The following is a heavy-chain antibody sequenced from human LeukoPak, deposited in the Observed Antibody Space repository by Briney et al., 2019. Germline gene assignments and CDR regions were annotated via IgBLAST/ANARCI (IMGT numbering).Heavy chain of an antibody. V-gene: IGHV3-9*01. CDR2: ISWNSGSI. Sequence: PGRSLRLSCAASGFTFDDYAMHWVRHAPGKGLEWVSGISWNSGSIGYADSVKGRFTISRDNAKNSLYLQMNSLRAEDTALYYCAKAKHYGDYIIDYWGQGTLVTVSS. D-gene: IGHD4-17*01. CDR1: GFTFDDYA. J-gene: IGHJ4*02. CDR3: AKAKHYGDYIIDY.